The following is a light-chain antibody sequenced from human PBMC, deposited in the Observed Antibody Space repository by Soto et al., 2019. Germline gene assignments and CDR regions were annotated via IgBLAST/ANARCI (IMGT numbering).Light chain of an antibody. J-gene: IGKJ3*01. V-gene: IGKV1-5*03. CDR2: KAS. CDR1: QSISSW. CDR3: QQYNNYPLT. Sequence: DIQMTQSPSTLSASVGDRVTITCRASQSISSWLAWYQQKPGKAPKLVMYKASSLESGVPSRFSGSGSGTEFILTITSLQPDDFATYYCQQYNNYPLTFGPGTKVDIK.